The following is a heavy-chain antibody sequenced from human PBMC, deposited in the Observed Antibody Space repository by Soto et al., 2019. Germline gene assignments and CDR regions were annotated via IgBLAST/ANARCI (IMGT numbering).Heavy chain of an antibody. J-gene: IGHJ4*02. CDR3: AAGEASSRNLAPYYLDF. CDR1: GGSMRNYF. D-gene: IGHD6-13*01. CDR2: IHYSGTT. V-gene: IGHV4-59*01. Sequence: SETLSLTCTVSGGSMRNYFWTWIRQPPGKGLEWIGYIHYSGTTSFFPSYNPPLRSRVTISEDTSKNQFSLKLLSVTTADTAVYFCAAGEASSRNLAPYYLDFWGQGTLVTVSS.